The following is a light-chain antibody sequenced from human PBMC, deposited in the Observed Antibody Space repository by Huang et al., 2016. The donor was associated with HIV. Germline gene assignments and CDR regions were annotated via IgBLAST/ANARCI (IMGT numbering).Light chain of an antibody. CDR1: PSVSSD. Sequence: EIVMTQSPATLSVSPGESATLSCRASPSVSSDLGWYQQKPGQAPRLLSYSASTRANGIPARFSGRGSGTEFTFTISSLQSEDFAVYYCQQYNSWPGTFGQGTKVEIK. CDR3: QQYNSWPGT. V-gene: IGKV3-15*01. J-gene: IGKJ1*01. CDR2: SAS.